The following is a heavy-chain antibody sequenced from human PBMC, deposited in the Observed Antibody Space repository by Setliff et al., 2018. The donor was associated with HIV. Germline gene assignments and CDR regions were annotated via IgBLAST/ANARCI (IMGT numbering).Heavy chain of an antibody. CDR2: INPNSGGT. CDR1: GYALAGYF. J-gene: IGHJ1*01. CDR3: ARWAGNPHWYYDTWSGPSSGYFQH. Sequence: ASVKVSCKASGYALAGYFMHWVRQAPGQGLEWMWWINPNSGGTNYAQNFQGRVTMTRDTSISTAYLDLSRLRSADTAVYYCARWAGNPHWYYDTWSGPSSGYFQHWGQGTLVTVSS. D-gene: IGHD3-3*01. V-gene: IGHV1-2*02.